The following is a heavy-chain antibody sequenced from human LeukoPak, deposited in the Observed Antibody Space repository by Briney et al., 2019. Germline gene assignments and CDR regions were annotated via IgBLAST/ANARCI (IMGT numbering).Heavy chain of an antibody. V-gene: IGHV3-21*01. J-gene: IGHJ4*02. D-gene: IGHD4-23*01. CDR1: GFTFSSYS. CDR2: ISSSSSYI. CDR3: ARSTVVTPSVDY. Sequence: PGGSLRLSCAASGFTFSSYSMNWVRQAPGKGLEWVSSISSSSSYIYYADSVKGRFTISRDNAKNSLYLRMNSLRAEDTAVYYCARSTVVTPSVDYWGQGTLVTVSS.